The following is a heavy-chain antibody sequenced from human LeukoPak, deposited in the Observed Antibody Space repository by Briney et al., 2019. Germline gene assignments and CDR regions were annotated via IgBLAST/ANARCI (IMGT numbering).Heavy chain of an antibody. D-gene: IGHD3-22*01. CDR1: GGSISRSSYY. J-gene: IGHJ4*02. Sequence: SETLSLTCTVSGGSISRSSYYWGWIRQPPGKGLEWIGSIYYSGSTYYNPSLKSRVTISVDTSKNQFSLKLSSVTAADTAVYYCARTSYYDSSGYYYDYWGQGTLVTVSS. CDR3: ARTSYYDSSGYYYDY. V-gene: IGHV4-39*07. CDR2: IYYSGST.